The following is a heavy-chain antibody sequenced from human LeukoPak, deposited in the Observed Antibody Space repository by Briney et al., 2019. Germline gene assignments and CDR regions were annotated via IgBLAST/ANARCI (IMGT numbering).Heavy chain of an antibody. D-gene: IGHD1-7*01. CDR3: ASLSGTTLSDAFDI. CDR2: IYHSGST. J-gene: IGHJ3*02. V-gene: IGHV4-38-2*01. CDR1: GYSISSGYY. Sequence: VKPSETLSLTCAVSGYSISSGYYWGWIRQPPGKGLEWIGSIYHSGSTYYNPSLKSRVTISVDTSKNQFSLKLSSVTAADTAVYYCASLSGTTLSDAFDIWGQGTMVTVSS.